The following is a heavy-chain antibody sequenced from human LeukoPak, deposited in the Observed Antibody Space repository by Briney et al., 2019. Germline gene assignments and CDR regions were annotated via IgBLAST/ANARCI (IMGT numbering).Heavy chain of an antibody. CDR2: IYHSGST. CDR3: ARSYYYDSSGYYYVGNEYYYYYYMDV. Sequence: SETLSLTCTVSGGSISSYYWSWIRQPPGTGLEGIGSIYHSGSTYYNQSLKRRVTISVDTSKNQFSLKLSSVTAADTAVYYCARSYYYDSSGYYYVGNEYYYYYYMDVWGKGTTVTVSS. V-gene: IGHV4-59*08. D-gene: IGHD3-22*01. J-gene: IGHJ6*03. CDR1: GGSISSYY.